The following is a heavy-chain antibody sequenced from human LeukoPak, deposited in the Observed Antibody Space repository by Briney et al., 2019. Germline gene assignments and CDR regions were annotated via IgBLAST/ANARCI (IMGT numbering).Heavy chain of an antibody. CDR2: IYPGDSNT. CDR3: ARSHDILTGYPFDP. V-gene: IGHV5-51*01. Sequence: AEALKISCKGAGDSFTSYWIGWVLQMPGNGLEGMVIIYPGDSNTRYSPSFQGHVTISADKSISTAYLNWSSLKASDTAMYYCARSHDILTGYPFDPWGQGTLVAVSS. J-gene: IGHJ5*02. CDR1: GDSFTSYW. D-gene: IGHD3-9*01.